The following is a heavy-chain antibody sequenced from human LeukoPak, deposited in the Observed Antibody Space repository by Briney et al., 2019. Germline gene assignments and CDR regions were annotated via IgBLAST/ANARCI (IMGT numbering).Heavy chain of an antibody. CDR1: GFTFSNFW. CDR2: INSDGSST. J-gene: IGHJ3*02. V-gene: IGHV3-74*01. D-gene: IGHD2-21*02. Sequence: PGGSLSLSCAASGFTFSNFWMHWVRQAPGKGLVWVSRINSDGSSTTYADSVKGRFTISRDNAKNTLYLQMNSLRAGDTAMFYCARAPVQYCGGDCDAFDIWGQGTMVTVSS. CDR3: ARAPVQYCGGDCDAFDI.